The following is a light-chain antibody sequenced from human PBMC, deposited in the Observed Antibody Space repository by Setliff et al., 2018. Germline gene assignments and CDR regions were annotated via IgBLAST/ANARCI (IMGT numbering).Light chain of an antibody. V-gene: IGLV2-14*01. CDR2: DVS. Sequence: QSVLAQPASVSGSPGQSITISCTGTSSDVGGYKYVSWYQQHPGKAPKLMIYDVSNRPSGVSNRFSGSKSANTASLTISGLQAEDEADYYCFSYASSGSYVFGTGTKGTVL. CDR3: FSYASSGSYV. CDR1: SSDVGGYKY. J-gene: IGLJ1*01.